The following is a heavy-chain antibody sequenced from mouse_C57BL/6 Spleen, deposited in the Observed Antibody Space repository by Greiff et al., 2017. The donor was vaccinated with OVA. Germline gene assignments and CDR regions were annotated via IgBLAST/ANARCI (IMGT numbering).Heavy chain of an antibody. Sequence: EVKVEESGGGLVQPGGSLKLSCAASGFTFSDYYMYWVRQTPEKRLEWVAYISNGGGSTYYPDTVKGRFTISRDNAKNTLYLQMSRLKSEDTAMYYCARHEETRLLYPFAYWGQGTLVTVSA. D-gene: IGHD2-1*01. CDR1: GFTFSDYY. CDR3: ARHEETRLLYPFAY. V-gene: IGHV5-12*01. CDR2: ISNGGGST. J-gene: IGHJ3*01.